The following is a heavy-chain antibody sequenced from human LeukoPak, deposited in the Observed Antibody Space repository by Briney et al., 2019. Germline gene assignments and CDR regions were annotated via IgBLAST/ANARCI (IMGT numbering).Heavy chain of an antibody. V-gene: IGHV3-21*01. J-gene: IGHJ6*02. D-gene: IGHD2-2*01. Sequence: GGSLRLSCAASGFTFSSYSMNWVRQAPGKGLEWVSSISSSSSYIYYADSVKGRFTISRDNAKNSLYLQMNSLRAEDTAVYYCARDRHCSSTSCPYGMDAWGQGTTVTVSS. CDR1: GFTFSSYS. CDR3: ARDRHCSSTSCPYGMDA. CDR2: ISSSSSYI.